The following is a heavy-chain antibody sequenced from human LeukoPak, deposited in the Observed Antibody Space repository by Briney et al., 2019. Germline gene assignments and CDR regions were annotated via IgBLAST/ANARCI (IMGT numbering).Heavy chain of an antibody. CDR2: IYYSGST. Sequence: SETLSLTCTVSGGSISSYYWSWIRQPPGKGLEWIGYIYYSGSTNYNPSLKSRVTISVDTSKNQFSLKLSSVTAADTAVYYCARDIGASYYDSSGYMIDWGQGTLVTVSS. D-gene: IGHD3-22*01. J-gene: IGHJ4*02. V-gene: IGHV4-59*12. CDR3: ARDIGASYYDSSGYMID. CDR1: GGSISSYY.